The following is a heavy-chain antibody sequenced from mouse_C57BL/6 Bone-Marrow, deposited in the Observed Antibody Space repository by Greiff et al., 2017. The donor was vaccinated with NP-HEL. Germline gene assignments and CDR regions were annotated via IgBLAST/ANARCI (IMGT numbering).Heavy chain of an antibody. CDR2: IYPRSGNT. CDR3: ARRGYYYGSSPFAY. J-gene: IGHJ3*01. D-gene: IGHD1-1*01. CDR1: GYTFTSYG. V-gene: IGHV1-81*01. Sequence: LVESGAELARPGASVKLSCKASGYTFTSYGISWVKQRTGQGLEWIGEIYPRSGNTYYNEKFKGKATLTADKSSSTAYMELRSLTSEDSAVYFCARRGYYYGSSPFAYWGQGTLVTVSA.